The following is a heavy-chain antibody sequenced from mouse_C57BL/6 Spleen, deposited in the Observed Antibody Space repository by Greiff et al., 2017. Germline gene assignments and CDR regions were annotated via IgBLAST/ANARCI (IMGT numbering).Heavy chain of an antibody. J-gene: IGHJ2*01. Sequence: VQLQQPGAELVMPGASVKLSCKASGYTFTSYWMHWVKQRPGQGLEWIGEIDPSDSYTNYNQKFKGKSTLTVDKSSSTAYMQLSSLTSEDSAVYYCARARYDYDGYYFDYWGQGTTLTVSS. CDR2: IDPSDSYT. CDR1: GYTFTSYW. CDR3: ARARYDYDGYYFDY. V-gene: IGHV1-69*01. D-gene: IGHD2-4*01.